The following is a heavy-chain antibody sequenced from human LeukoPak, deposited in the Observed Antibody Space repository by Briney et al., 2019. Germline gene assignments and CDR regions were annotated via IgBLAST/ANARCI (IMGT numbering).Heavy chain of an antibody. Sequence: GGSLRLSCAASGFTFSSYWMSWARQAPGKGLEWVANIKQDGSEKYYVDSVKGRFTISRDNAKNSLYLQMNSLGAEDTAVYYCARVGVEQQLEEYYFDYWGQGTLVTVSS. V-gene: IGHV3-7*03. CDR1: GFTFSSYW. CDR2: IKQDGSEK. D-gene: IGHD6-13*01. CDR3: ARVGVEQQLEEYYFDY. J-gene: IGHJ4*02.